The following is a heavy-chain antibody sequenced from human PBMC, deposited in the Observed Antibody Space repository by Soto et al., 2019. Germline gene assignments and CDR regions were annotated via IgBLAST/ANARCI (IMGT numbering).Heavy chain of an antibody. V-gene: IGHV3-21*01. J-gene: IGHJ4*02. D-gene: IGHD2-21*01. CDR3: ASSVVRGAPDS. CDR1: GFSLSTYS. Sequence: EVQLVESGGGLVKPGGSLRLSCAASGFSLSTYSMHWVRQAPGKGLEWVSSIDATSVYIFYAASVQGRFTVSRANAQNSFYLQMNSLRVEDTAVYYCASSVVRGAPDSWGQGTLVTVSS. CDR2: IDATSVYI.